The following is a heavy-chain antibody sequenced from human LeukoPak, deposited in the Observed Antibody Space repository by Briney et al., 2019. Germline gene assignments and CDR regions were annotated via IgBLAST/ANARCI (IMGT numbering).Heavy chain of an antibody. Sequence: SGTLSLTCAVSGGSISSSNWWSWVRQPPGKGLEWIGEIYHSGSTSYNPSLKSRVTISVDKSKNQFSLKLSSVTAADTAVYYCARGRRVYGSGSYYRVNYFDYWGQGTLVTVSS. V-gene: IGHV4-4*02. CDR3: ARGRRVYGSGSYYRVNYFDY. J-gene: IGHJ4*02. CDR1: GGSISSSNW. CDR2: IYHSGST. D-gene: IGHD3-10*01.